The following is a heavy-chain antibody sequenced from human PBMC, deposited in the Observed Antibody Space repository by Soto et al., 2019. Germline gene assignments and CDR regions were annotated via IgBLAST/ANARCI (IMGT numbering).Heavy chain of an antibody. J-gene: IGHJ5*02. Sequence: SETLSLTCTVSGGSISSGDYYWSWIRQPPGKGLERIGYIYYSGSTYYNPSLKSRVTISVDTSKNQFSLKLSSVTAADTAVYYCARVGAAPGNWFDPWGQGTLVTVYS. V-gene: IGHV4-30-4*01. CDR3: ARVGAAPGNWFDP. D-gene: IGHD1-26*01. CDR1: GGSISSGDYY. CDR2: IYYSGST.